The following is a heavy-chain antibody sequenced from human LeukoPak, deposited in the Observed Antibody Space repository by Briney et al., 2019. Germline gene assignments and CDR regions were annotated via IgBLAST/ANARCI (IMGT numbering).Heavy chain of an antibody. Sequence: PGRSLRLSCAASGFTFDDYAMHWVRQAPGKGLEWVSGISWNSGSIGYADSVKGRFTISRDNAKNSLYLQMNSLRAEDTASYYCAKDALLGGSGTFFDFWGQGTLVTVSS. CDR2: ISWNSGSI. CDR1: GFTFDDYA. CDR3: AKDALLGGSGTFFDF. V-gene: IGHV3-9*01. J-gene: IGHJ4*02. D-gene: IGHD3-10*01.